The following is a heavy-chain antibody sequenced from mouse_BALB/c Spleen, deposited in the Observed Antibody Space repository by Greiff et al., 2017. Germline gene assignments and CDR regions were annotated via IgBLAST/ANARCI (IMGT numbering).Heavy chain of an antibody. CDR1: GFTFSDYY. D-gene: IGHD3-1*01. V-gene: IGHV5-4*02. CDR3: ASGHGYFDV. Sequence: EVQVVESGGGLVKPGGSLKLSCAASGFTFSDYYMYWVRQTPEKRLEWVATISDGGSYTYYPDSVKGRFTISRDNAKNNLYLQMSSLKSEDTAMYYCASGHGYFDVWGAGTTVTVSS. CDR2: ISDGGSYT. J-gene: IGHJ1*01.